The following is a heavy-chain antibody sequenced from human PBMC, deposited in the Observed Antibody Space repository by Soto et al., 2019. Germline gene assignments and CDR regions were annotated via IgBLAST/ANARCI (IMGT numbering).Heavy chain of an antibody. CDR2: IDTNGDT. Sequence: QVQLQESGSGLLKPSQTLSLDCSVSGDSLRRGFHHWSWIRQTPGKGLQLIGYIDTNGDTHYDPSLRNRLNMSIVTTESRFSLKVTSVTAAYTAVYYCARGTAYYCPNDKCGFFFDHWGQGALVTVTS. CDR3: ARGTAYYCPNDKCGFFFDH. V-gene: IGHV4-31*03. J-gene: IGHJ4*02. CDR1: GDSLRRGFHH. D-gene: IGHD2-8*01.